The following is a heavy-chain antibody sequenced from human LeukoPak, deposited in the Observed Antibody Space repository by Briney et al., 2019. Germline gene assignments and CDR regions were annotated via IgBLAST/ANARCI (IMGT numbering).Heavy chain of an antibody. CDR1: GFTFSSYV. D-gene: IGHD4-11*01. J-gene: IGHJ4*02. Sequence: GGSLRLSCAAPGFTFSSYVMSWVRQAPGKGLEWVSAISGSGGSTYYADSVKGRFTISRDNSKNTLYLQMNSLRAEDTAVYYCARDKGRWEKHSNYFPFGPWGQGTLVTVSS. V-gene: IGHV3-23*01. CDR2: ISGSGGST. CDR3: ARDKGRWEKHSNYFPFGP.